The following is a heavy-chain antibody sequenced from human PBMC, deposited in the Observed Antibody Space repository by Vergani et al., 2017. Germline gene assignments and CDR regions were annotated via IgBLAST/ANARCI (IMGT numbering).Heavy chain of an antibody. D-gene: IGHD2-2*01. V-gene: IGHV7-4-1*02. CDR2: INTNTGNP. Sequence: VQLVQSGAEVKKPGASVKVSCKASGYTFTSYAMNWVRQAPGQGLEWMGWINTNTGNPTYAQGFTGRFVFSLDTSVSTAYLQISSLKAEDTAVYYCARHYPIVVVPAAGIYYYYMDVWGKGTTVTVSS. J-gene: IGHJ6*03. CDR1: GYTFTSYA. CDR3: ARHYPIVVVPAAGIYYYYMDV.